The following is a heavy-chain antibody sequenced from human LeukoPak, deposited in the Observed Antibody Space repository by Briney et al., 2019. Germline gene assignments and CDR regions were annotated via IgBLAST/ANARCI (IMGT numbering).Heavy chain of an antibody. J-gene: IGHJ6*03. D-gene: IGHD2/OR15-2a*01. V-gene: IGHV3-23*01. Sequence: GGSLRLSCAASGFTFSSYAMSWVRPAPGKGLEWVSAISGSGGSTYYADSVKGRFTISRDNSKNTLYLQMNSLRAEDTAVYYCAKVSNYYYYYMDVWGKGTTVTVSS. CDR2: ISGSGGST. CDR1: GFTFSSYA. CDR3: AKVSNYYYYYMDV.